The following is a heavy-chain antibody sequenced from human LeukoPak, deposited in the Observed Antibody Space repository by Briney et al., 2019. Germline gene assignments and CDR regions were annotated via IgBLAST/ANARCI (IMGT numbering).Heavy chain of an antibody. CDR2: IYYSGST. V-gene: IGHV4-59*08. D-gene: IGHD3-22*01. CDR3: ARQGDYYDSSGYGHFDY. J-gene: IGHJ4*02. CDR1: GGSFSGYY. Sequence: SETLSLTCAVYGGSFSGYYWSWIRQPPGKGLEWIGYIYYSGSTNYNPSLKSRVSISVDTSKNQFSLKLSSVTAADTAVYYCARQGDYYDSSGYGHFDYWGQGTLVTVSS.